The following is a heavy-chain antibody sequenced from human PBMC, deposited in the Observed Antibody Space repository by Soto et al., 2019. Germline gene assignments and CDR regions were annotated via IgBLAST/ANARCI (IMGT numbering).Heavy chain of an antibody. V-gene: IGHV1-69*13. Sequence: GASVKVSCKASGGTFSSYAISWVRQAPGQGLEWMGGIIPIFGTANYAQKFQGRVTITADESTSTAYMELSSLRSEDTAVYYCARSDLRVTDYYYYYGMDVWGQGTTVTAP. CDR3: ARSDLRVTDYYYYYGMDV. D-gene: IGHD4-4*01. CDR1: GGTFSSYA. J-gene: IGHJ6*02. CDR2: IIPIFGTA.